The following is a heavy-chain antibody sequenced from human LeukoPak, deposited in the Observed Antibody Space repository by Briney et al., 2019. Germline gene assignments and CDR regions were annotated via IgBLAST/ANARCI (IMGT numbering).Heavy chain of an antibody. CDR2: IYYSGST. J-gene: IGHJ6*02. CDR1: GGSISSGGYY. Sequence: SETLSLTCTVSGGSISSGGYYWSWIRQHPGKGLEWIVYIYYSGSTYYNPSLKSRVTISVDTSKNQFSLKLSSVTAADTAVYYCARDRGSIVGTINVYYYGMDVWGQGTTVTVSS. CDR3: ARDRGSIVGTINVYYYGMDV. D-gene: IGHD1-26*01. V-gene: IGHV4-31*03.